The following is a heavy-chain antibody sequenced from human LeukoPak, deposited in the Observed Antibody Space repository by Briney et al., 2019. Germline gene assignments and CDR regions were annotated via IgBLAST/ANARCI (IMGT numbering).Heavy chain of an antibody. CDR3: ARGGPGYDYVWGSYRCDY. Sequence: ASVKVSCKASGYTFTSYGISWVRQAPGQGLEWMGWISAYNGNTNYAQKLQGRVTMTTDTSTSTAYMELRSLRSDDTAVYYCARGGPGYDYVWGSYRCDYWGQGTLVTVSS. D-gene: IGHD3-16*02. CDR2: ISAYNGNT. CDR1: GYTFTSYG. J-gene: IGHJ4*02. V-gene: IGHV1-18*01.